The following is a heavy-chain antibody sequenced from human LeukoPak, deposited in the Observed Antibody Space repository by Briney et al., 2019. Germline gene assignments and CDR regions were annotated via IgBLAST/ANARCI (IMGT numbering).Heavy chain of an antibody. CDR2: INHSGST. Sequence: SETLSLTCAVYGGSFSGYYWSWIRQPPGKGLEWIGEINHSGSTNYNPSLKSRVTISVDTSKNQFSLKLSSVTAADTAVYYCARRTYYYDSSGRYSXXXHFDYWGQGTLVTVSS. CDR1: GGSFSGYY. D-gene: IGHD3-22*01. J-gene: IGHJ4*02. V-gene: IGHV4-34*01. CDR3: ARRTYYYDSSGRYSXXXHFDY.